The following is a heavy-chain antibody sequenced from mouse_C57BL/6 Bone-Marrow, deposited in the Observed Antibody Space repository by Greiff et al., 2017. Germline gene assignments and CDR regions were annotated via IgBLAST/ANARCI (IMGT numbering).Heavy chain of an antibody. CDR1: GYTFTCYW. J-gene: IGHJ1*03. CDR2: IFPGSGST. CDR3: ERADDSNNWDFDV. Sequence: QVQLQQPGAELVKPGASVKMSCKASGYTFTCYWITWVKQRPGQGLEWIGDIFPGSGSTNYNEKFKSKATLTVDTSSSTAYMQLSSLTSEDSAVYDCERADDSNNWDFDVWGTGTTVTVSS. V-gene: IGHV1-55*01. D-gene: IGHD2-5*01.